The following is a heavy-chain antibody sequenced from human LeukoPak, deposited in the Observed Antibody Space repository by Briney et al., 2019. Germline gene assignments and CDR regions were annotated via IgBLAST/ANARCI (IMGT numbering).Heavy chain of an antibody. D-gene: IGHD3-10*01. CDR1: GFTFSSYA. J-gene: IGHJ6*02. Sequence: GRSLRLSCAASGFTFSSYAMHWVRQAPGKGLEWVAVISYDGSNKYYADSVKGRFTISRDNSKNTLYLQMNSLRAEDTAVYYCARDWMVEREVRGVIPYYYGMDVWGQGTTVTVSS. V-gene: IGHV3-30-3*01. CDR2: ISYDGSNK. CDR3: ARDWMVEREVRGVIPYYYGMDV.